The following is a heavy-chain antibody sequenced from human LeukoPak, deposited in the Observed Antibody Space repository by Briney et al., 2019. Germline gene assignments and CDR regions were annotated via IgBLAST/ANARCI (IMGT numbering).Heavy chain of an antibody. Sequence: GGSLRLSCAASGFTFDDYAMHWVRQAPGKGLEWVSGISWNSGSTGYADSVKGRFTISRDNAKNSLYLQMNSLRAEDTALYYCAKDISLDYYDSSGYNRGYFQHWGQGTLVTVSS. D-gene: IGHD3-22*01. V-gene: IGHV3-9*01. CDR2: ISWNSGST. J-gene: IGHJ1*01. CDR3: AKDISLDYYDSSGYNRGYFQH. CDR1: GFTFDDYA.